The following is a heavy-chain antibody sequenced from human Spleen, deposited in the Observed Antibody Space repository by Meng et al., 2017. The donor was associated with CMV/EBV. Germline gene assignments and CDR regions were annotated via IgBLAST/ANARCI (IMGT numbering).Heavy chain of an antibody. D-gene: IGHD1-26*01. Sequence: GESLKISCAASGFTFSNYAMHWVRQAPGKGLDWVALISYDGSKTYYADSVKGRFTIFRDSFKNTLSLEMNNVRDEDTAVYSCAKDMSGSYLHYYGMDVWGQGTTVTVSS. J-gene: IGHJ6*02. V-gene: IGHV3-30-3*01. CDR2: ISYDGSKT. CDR3: AKDMSGSYLHYYGMDV. CDR1: GFTFSNYA.